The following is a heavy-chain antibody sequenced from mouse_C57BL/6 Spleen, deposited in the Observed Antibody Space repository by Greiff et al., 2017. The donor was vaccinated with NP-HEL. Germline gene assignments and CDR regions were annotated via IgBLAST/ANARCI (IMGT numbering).Heavy chain of an antibody. J-gene: IGHJ1*03. D-gene: IGHD1-1*01. CDR2: INPYNGGT. V-gene: IGHV1-19*01. CDR3: ARGGNSLYWYFDV. Sequence: VQLQQSGPVLVKPGASVKMSCKASGYTFTDYYMNWVKQSHGKSLEWIGVINPYNGGTSYNQKFKGKATLTVDKSSSTAYMELNSLTSEDSAGYYCARGGNSLYWYFDVWGTGTTVTVSS. CDR1: GYTFTDYY.